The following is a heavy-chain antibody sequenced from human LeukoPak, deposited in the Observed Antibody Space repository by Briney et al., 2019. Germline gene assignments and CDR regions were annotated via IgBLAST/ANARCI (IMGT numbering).Heavy chain of an antibody. D-gene: IGHD3-9*01. CDR1: GFTFGSYW. CDR3: ARDSHDILTGYDSNAFDI. V-gene: IGHV3-7*01. CDR2: IKHDGSDH. Sequence: PGGSLRLSCVGSGFTFGSYWMSSVRQAPGKGLEWVANIKHDGSDHYYADSVAGRFTISRDNAKNSLYLEMSSLRAEDAAVYYCARDSHDILTGYDSNAFDIWGQGTMVTVSS. J-gene: IGHJ3*02.